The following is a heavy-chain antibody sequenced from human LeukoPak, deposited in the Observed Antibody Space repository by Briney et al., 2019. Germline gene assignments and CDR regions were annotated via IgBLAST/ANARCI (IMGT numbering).Heavy chain of an antibody. J-gene: IGHJ4*02. D-gene: IGHD3-16*01. CDR1: GFTFDDYA. CDR2: ISWNSGSI. Sequence: GGSLRLSCAASGFTFDDYAMHWVRQAPGKGLEWVSGISWNSGSIGYADSVKGRFTISRDNAKNSLYLQMNSLRAEDTALYYCAKGRGYDYAWGSYSDFDYWGQGTLVTVSS. CDR3: AKGRGYDYAWGSYSDFDY. V-gene: IGHV3-9*01.